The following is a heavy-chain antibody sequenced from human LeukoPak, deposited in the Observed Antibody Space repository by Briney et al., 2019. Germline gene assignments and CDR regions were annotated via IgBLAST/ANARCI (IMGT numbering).Heavy chain of an antibody. CDR3: ASGLSAIFGVVII. J-gene: IGHJ4*02. V-gene: IGHV4-31*03. D-gene: IGHD3-3*01. Sequence: PSETLSLTCSVSGGSISSGGYYWSWIRQHPGKGLDWIGYIYYSGSTYYNPSLKSRVTISVDTSKNQFSLKLSSVTAADTAVYYCASGLSAIFGVVIIWGPGTLVSVSS. CDR1: GGSISSGGYY. CDR2: IYYSGST.